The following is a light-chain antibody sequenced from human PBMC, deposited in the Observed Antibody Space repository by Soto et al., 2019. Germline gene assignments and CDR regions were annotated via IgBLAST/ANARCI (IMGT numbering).Light chain of an antibody. J-gene: IGKJ3*01. CDR1: QSVSIY. Sequence: EIVLTQSPATLSLSPGERATLSCRASQSVSIYLAWYQQKSGQAPRLLIYDASNRATGIPARFSGSGSGTDFTLTISGLEPEDLAVYYCQHRITRTFGPGTKVDIK. CDR2: DAS. V-gene: IGKV3-11*01. CDR3: QHRITRT.